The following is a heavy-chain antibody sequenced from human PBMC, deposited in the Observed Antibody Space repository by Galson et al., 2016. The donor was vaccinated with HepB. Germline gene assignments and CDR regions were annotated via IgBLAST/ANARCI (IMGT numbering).Heavy chain of an antibody. CDR3: ARETWGHTIPDY. V-gene: IGHV4-38-2*02. Sequence: TLSLTCAVYGGSFSGYNWGWIRQPPGKGLEWIGSIHHSGSTFYNPSLRSRVTISLDTSKNQISLNLNSVTAADTAVYYCARETWGHTIPDYWGQGTLVTVSS. CDR2: IHHSGST. D-gene: IGHD3-3*01. J-gene: IGHJ4*02. CDR1: GGSFSGYN.